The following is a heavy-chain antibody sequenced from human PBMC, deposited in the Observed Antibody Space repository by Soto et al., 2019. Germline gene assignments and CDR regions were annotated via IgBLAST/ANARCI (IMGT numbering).Heavy chain of an antibody. CDR3: ARGRGYYYDSSGYYSDLYYYYGMDV. CDR1: GGTFSSYA. D-gene: IGHD3-22*01. Sequence: QVQLVQSGAEVKKPGSSVKVSCKASGGTFSSYAISWVRQAPGQGLEWMGGIIPIFGTANYAQKFQGRVTITADESTSTAYMELSSLGSEDTAVYYCARGRGYYYDSSGYYSDLYYYYGMDVWGQGTTVTVSS. J-gene: IGHJ6*02. CDR2: IIPIFGTA. V-gene: IGHV1-69*01.